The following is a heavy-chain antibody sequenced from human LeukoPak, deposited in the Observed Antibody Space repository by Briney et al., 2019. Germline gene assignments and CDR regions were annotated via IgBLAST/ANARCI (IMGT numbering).Heavy chain of an antibody. D-gene: IGHD6-6*01. CDR3: ARDQQLEVEYYMDV. V-gene: IGHV4-4*07. Sequence: SETLSLTCTVSGGSISSYYWSWIRQPAGKGLEWIGRIYTSGSTNYNPSLKSRVTISVDTSKNQFSLKLSSVTAADTAVYYCARDQQLEVEYYMDVWGKGTTVTVSS. CDR1: GGSISSYY. J-gene: IGHJ6*03. CDR2: IYTSGST.